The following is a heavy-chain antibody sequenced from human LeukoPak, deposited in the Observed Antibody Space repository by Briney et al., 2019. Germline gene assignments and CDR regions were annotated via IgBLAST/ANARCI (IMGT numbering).Heavy chain of an antibody. J-gene: IGHJ4*02. CDR3: AKDTVWFGESTYFDY. CDR2: ISGSDGST. Sequence: GGSLRLSCAASGFTFSSYAMSWVRQAPGKGLEWVSAISGSDGSTYYADSVKGRFTISRDNSKNTLYLQMNSLRAEDTAVYYCAKDTVWFGESTYFDYWGQGTLVTVSS. D-gene: IGHD3-10*01. V-gene: IGHV3-23*01. CDR1: GFTFSSYA.